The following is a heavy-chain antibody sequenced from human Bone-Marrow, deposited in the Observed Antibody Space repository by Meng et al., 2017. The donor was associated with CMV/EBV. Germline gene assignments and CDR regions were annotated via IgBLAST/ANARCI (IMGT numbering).Heavy chain of an antibody. CDR1: GFTVSSNY. V-gene: IGHV3-66*02. CDR3: AREDIVGAMTFDY. J-gene: IGHJ4*02. CDR2: IYSGGST. Sequence: SCAASGFTVSSNYMSWVRQAPGKGLEWVSVIYSGGSTYYADSVKGRFTISRDNSKNTLYLQMNSLRAEDTAVYYCAREDIVGAMTFDYWGQGTLVTVSS. D-gene: IGHD1-26*01.